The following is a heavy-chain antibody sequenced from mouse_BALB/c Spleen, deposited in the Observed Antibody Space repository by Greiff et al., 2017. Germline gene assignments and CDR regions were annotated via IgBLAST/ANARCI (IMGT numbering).Heavy chain of an antibody. V-gene: IGHV1-63*02. J-gene: IGHJ4*01. CDR1: GYTFTNYW. Sequence: VQLQQSGAELVRPGTSVKMSCKAAGYTFTNYWIGWVKQRPGHGLEWIGDIYPGGGYTNYDEKFKSKGTLTVDTSSSTAYMHLSSLTSEDSAVYYCTRQLGLRDYAMDYWGQGTSVTVSS. CDR2: IYPGGGYT. D-gene: IGHD3-1*01. CDR3: TRQLGLRDYAMDY.